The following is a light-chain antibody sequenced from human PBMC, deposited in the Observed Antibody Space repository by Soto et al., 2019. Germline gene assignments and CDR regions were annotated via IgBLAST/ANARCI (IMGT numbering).Light chain of an antibody. Sequence: QAVVTQPPSVSAAPGQTVTISCSGSSSNIGNNHVSWYQQLPGTAPTILIYENDKRPSGIPDRFSGSKSGTSATLGITGLQTGDEADYYCGTWDNSLSAGGVFGGGTKLTVL. J-gene: IGLJ3*02. CDR3: GTWDNSLSAGGV. CDR2: END. V-gene: IGLV1-51*02. CDR1: SSNIGNNH.